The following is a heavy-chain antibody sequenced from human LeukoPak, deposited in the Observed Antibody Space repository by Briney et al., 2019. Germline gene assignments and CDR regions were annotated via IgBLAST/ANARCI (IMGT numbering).Heavy chain of an antibody. J-gene: IGHJ6*02. CDR1: GFTFSHYA. CDR2: ISYDGSNK. V-gene: IGHV3-30-3*01. Sequence: GRSLRLSCAASGFTFSHYAIHWVRQAPGKGLEWVAVISYDGSNKLYADSVKGRFTISRDNSKNTLYLQMNSLRAEDTAVYYCAADYGSSMDVWGQGTTVTVSS. D-gene: IGHD3-10*01. CDR3: AADYGSSMDV.